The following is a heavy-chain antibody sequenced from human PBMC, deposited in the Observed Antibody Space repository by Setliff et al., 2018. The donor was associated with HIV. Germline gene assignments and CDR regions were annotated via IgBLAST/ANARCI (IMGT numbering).Heavy chain of an antibody. CDR1: GFTFSSAW. V-gene: IGHV3-7*01. D-gene: IGHD6-13*01. J-gene: IGHJ4*02. Sequence: GSLRLSCAASGFTFSSAWMSWVRQAPGKGLEWVANIKQDGSEKYYVDSVKGRFTISRDNAKNSLYLQMNSLRAEDTAVYYCARPIAAAGLFDSWGQGTLVTVSS. CDR3: ARPIAAAGLFDS. CDR2: IKQDGSEK.